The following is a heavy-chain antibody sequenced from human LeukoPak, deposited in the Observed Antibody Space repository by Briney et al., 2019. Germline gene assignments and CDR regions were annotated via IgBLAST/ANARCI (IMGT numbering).Heavy chain of an antibody. D-gene: IGHD3-10*01. CDR3: AKALLWFGELLDY. CDR1: GFTFSSYG. J-gene: IGHJ4*02. CDR2: IWYDGSNK. Sequence: GGSLRLSCAASGFTFSSYGTHWVRQAPGKGLEWVAVIWYDGSNKYYADSVKGRFTISRDNSKNTLYLQMNSLRAEDTAVYYCAKALLWFGELLDYWGQGTLVTVSS. V-gene: IGHV3-33*06.